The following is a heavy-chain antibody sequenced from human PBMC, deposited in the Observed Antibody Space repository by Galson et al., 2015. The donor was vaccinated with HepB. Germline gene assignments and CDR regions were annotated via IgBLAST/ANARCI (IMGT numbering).Heavy chain of an antibody. CDR1: GFNFNKYN. CDR3: ARVNSGQFNC. Sequence: SLRLSCAASGFNFNKYNMNWVRQVPGKGLEWVSYISATGSTIYYADSVKGRFSTSRDNAKKSLYLQMNNLRDEDTAVYYCARVNSGQFNCWGQGTLVTVSS. D-gene: IGHD2-15*01. J-gene: IGHJ4*02. CDR2: ISATGSTI. V-gene: IGHV3-48*02.